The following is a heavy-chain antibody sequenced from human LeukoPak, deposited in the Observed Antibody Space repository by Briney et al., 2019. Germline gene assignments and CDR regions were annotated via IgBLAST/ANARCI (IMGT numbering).Heavy chain of an antibody. CDR3: ARAGHSSGYYLFQH. CDR2: ISSSSSTI. D-gene: IGHD3-22*01. CDR1: KFTFSSYS. J-gene: IGHJ1*01. Sequence: GGSLRLSCAASKFTFSSYSMNWVRQAPGKGLEWVSYISSSSSTIYYADSVKGRFTISRDNAKNSLYLQMNSLRAEDTAVYYCARAGHSSGYYLFQHWGQGTLVTVSS. V-gene: IGHV3-48*01.